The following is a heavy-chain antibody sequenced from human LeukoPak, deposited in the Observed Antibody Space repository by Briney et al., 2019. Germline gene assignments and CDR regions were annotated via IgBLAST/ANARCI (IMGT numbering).Heavy chain of an antibody. CDR1: GFSFSSYW. CDR2: IKGDGSEK. Sequence: GGSLRLSCAASGFSFSSYWMTWVRQAPGKGLEWVANIKGDGSEKYYVDSVKGRFTISRDNAKNTLYVQMNSLRAEDTAVYYCARGAFGAYAFDIWGQGTMVTVSS. J-gene: IGHJ3*02. CDR3: ARGAFGAYAFDI. D-gene: IGHD3-3*01. V-gene: IGHV3-7*01.